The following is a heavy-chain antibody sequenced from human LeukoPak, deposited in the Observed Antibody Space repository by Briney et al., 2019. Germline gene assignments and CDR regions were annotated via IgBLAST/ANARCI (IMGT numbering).Heavy chain of an antibody. V-gene: IGHV3-30*18. CDR2: TSYDGSNK. CDR1: GFTFSSYG. D-gene: IGHD3-10*01. Sequence: GRSLRLSCAASGFTFSSYGMHWVRQAPGKGLEWVAVTSYDGSNKNYAGSVKGRFTISRDNSKNTLYLQMNSLRAEDTAVYYCAKKSPGTYYAPPDYWGQGTLVTVSS. CDR3: AKKSPGTYYAPPDY. J-gene: IGHJ4*02.